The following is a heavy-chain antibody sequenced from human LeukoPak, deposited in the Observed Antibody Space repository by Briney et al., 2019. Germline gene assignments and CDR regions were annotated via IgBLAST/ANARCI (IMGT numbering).Heavy chain of an antibody. CDR3: ARADFIDAGPYLIGP. CDR2: INTKSGRT. J-gene: IGHJ5*02. D-gene: IGHD3-3*01. Sequence: TSVKVSCKTSGYSFTDYYIHWVRQAPGQGLEWMGWINTKSGRTSSARKFQGRVTMTRDPSITTVYMDMAWLTSDDTAIYFCARADFIDAGPYLIGPWGQGTLVTVSS. CDR1: GYSFTDYY. V-gene: IGHV1-2*02.